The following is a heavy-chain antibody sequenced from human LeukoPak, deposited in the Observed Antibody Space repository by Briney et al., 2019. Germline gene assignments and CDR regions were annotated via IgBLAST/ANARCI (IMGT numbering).Heavy chain of an antibody. CDR3: ARDLEYYYDSSGYRALDY. CDR2: INPNSGGT. J-gene: IGHJ4*02. CDR1: GYTFTGYY. D-gene: IGHD3-22*01. V-gene: IGHV1-2*02. Sequence: GASVKVSCKASGYTFTGYYMHWVRQAPGQGLEWMGWINPNSGGTNYAQKFQGRVTMTRDTSISTAYIELSRLRSDDTAVYYCARDLEYYYDSSGYRALDYWGQGTLVTVSS.